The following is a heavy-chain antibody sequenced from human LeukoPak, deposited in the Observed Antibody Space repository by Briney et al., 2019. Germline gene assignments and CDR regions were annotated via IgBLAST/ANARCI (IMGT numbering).Heavy chain of an antibody. CDR1: GFTFSESW. V-gene: IGHV3-7*01. D-gene: IGHD1-1*01. Sequence: PGGSLGLSCAASGFTFSESWMTWVRQVPGQGLDWVAHINHEGGGIQYVDSVKGRFTISRDNAKGSVYLQMNSLRAEDTAIYHCATYINWVAGDVWGQGTTVIVSS. CDR2: INHEGGGI. J-gene: IGHJ6*02. CDR3: ATYINWVAGDV.